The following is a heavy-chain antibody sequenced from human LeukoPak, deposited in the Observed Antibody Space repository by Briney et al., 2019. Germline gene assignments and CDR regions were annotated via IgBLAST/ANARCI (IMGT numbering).Heavy chain of an antibody. D-gene: IGHD4-17*01. CDR2: IKQDGSEK. CDR1: GFTFSSYW. Sequence: GGSLRLSCAASGFTFSSYWMSWVRQAPGKGLEWVANIKQDGSEKYYVDSVKGRFTISRDNAKNSLYLQMNSLRAEDTAVYYCARDFEPPSTVTFGYYYYYMDVWGKGTTVTVSS. CDR3: ARDFEPPSTVTFGYYYYYMDV. V-gene: IGHV3-7*01. J-gene: IGHJ6*03.